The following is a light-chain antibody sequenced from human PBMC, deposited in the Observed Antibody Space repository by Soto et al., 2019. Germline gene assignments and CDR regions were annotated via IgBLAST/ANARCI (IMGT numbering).Light chain of an antibody. V-gene: IGLV2-11*01. CDR2: DVT. Sequence: QSVLTQPLSVSGSPGQSVTISCNGSSSDVGGSEFVSWYQQHPVKAPKLVIYDVTKRPSGVPDRFSGSKSGNTASLTISGLQAEDEADYYCCSYAGNSLWVFGGGTKLTVL. CDR3: CSYAGNSLWV. CDR1: SSDVGGSEF. J-gene: IGLJ3*02.